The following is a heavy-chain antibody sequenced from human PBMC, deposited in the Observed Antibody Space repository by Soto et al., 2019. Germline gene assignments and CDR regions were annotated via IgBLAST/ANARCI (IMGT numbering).Heavy chain of an antibody. CDR2: INAGNGNT. CDR1: GYTFTSYG. D-gene: IGHD1-26*01. V-gene: IGHV1-18*01. Sequence: ASVKVSCKASGYTFTSYGISWVRQAPGQRLEWMGWINAGNGNTKYSQKLQGRVTMTTDTSTSTAYMELRSLRSDDTAVYYCARVKWELMGAFDIWGQGTMVTVSS. CDR3: ARVKWELMGAFDI. J-gene: IGHJ3*02.